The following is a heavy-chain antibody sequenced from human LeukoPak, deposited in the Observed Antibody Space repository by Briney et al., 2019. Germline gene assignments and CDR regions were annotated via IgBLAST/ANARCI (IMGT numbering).Heavy chain of an antibody. CDR2: IKQDGSEK. CDR3: ARDDYDFWRGYGYYMDV. D-gene: IGHD3-3*01. V-gene: IGHV3-7*01. CDR1: GFTFSSYW. Sequence: GGSLRLSCAASGFTFSSYWMSWVRQAPGKGLEWVANIKQDGSEKYYVDSVKGRFTISRDNAKNSLYLQMNSLREEDTVVYYCARDDYDFWRGYGYYMDVWGKGTTVTVSS. J-gene: IGHJ6*03.